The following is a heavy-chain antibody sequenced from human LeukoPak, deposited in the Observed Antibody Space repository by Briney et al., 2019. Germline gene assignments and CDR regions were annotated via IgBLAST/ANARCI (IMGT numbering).Heavy chain of an antibody. CDR2: IKQDGSEK. CDR3: AIDLGRGGGY. J-gene: IGHJ4*02. Sequence: PGGSLRLSCAASGFSFSSHGMSWVRQAPGKGLEWVANIKQDGSEKYYVDSVKGRFTISRDNAKNSLYLQMNSLRAEDTAVYYCAIDLGRGGGYWGQGTLVTVSS. V-gene: IGHV3-7*01. CDR1: GFSFSSHG. D-gene: IGHD3-16*01.